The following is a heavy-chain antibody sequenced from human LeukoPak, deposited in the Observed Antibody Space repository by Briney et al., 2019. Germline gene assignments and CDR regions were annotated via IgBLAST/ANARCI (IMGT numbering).Heavy chain of an antibody. J-gene: IGHJ1*01. CDR2: ISYDGSNK. D-gene: IGHD6-19*01. CDR1: GFTFSSYA. V-gene: IGHV3-30-3*01. Sequence: PGGSLRLSCAASGFTFSSYAMHWVRQAPGKGLEWVAVISYDGSNKYYADSVKGRFTISRDNSKNTLYLQMNSLRAEDTAVYYCAKDKSSGWLTEYFQHWGQGTLVTVSS. CDR3: AKDKSSGWLTEYFQH.